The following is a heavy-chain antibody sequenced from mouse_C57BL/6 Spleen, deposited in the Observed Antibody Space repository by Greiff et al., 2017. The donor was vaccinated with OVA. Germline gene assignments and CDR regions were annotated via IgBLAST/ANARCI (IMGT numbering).Heavy chain of an antibody. D-gene: IGHD2-1*01. Sequence: QVQLQQSGAELVKPGASVKISCKASGYAFSSYWMNWVKQRPGKGLEWIGQIYPGDGDTNYNGKFKGKATLTADKSSSTAYMQLSSLTSEDAAVYFCARGRIYYGNFGAMDYWGQGTSVTVSS. J-gene: IGHJ4*01. CDR3: ARGRIYYGNFGAMDY. CDR2: IYPGDGDT. V-gene: IGHV1-80*01. CDR1: GYAFSSYW.